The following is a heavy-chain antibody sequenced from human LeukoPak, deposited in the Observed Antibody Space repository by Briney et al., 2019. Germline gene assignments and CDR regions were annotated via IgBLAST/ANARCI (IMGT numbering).Heavy chain of an antibody. D-gene: IGHD3-10*01. CDR2: IIPIFGTA. Sequence: ASVKVSCKASGGTFSSYAISWVRQAPGQGLEWMGGIIPIFGTANYAQTFQGRVTITADKSTSTAYMELSSLRSEDTAVYYCARASGSRDYYGMDVWGKGTTVTVSS. V-gene: IGHV1-69*06. CDR3: ARASGSRDYYGMDV. J-gene: IGHJ6*04. CDR1: GGTFSSYA.